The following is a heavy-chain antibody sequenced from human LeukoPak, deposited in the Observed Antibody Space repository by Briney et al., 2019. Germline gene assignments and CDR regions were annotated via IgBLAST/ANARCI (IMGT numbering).Heavy chain of an antibody. CDR3: ARHLDGSKVAATHYYYYYGMDV. J-gene: IGHJ6*02. D-gene: IGHD2-15*01. V-gene: IGHV4-59*08. CDR1: GGSISSYY. Sequence: SETLSLTCTVSGGSISSYYWSWIRQPPGKGLEWIGYIYYSGSTNYNPSLKSRVAISVDTSKNQFSLKLSSVTAADTAVYYCARHLDGSKVAATHYYYYYGMDVWGQGTTVTVSS. CDR2: IYYSGST.